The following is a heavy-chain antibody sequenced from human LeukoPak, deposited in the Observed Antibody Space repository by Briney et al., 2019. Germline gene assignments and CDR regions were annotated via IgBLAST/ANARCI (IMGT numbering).Heavy chain of an antibody. J-gene: IGHJ3*02. CDR1: GGSFNTYY. D-gene: IGHD6-6*01. CDR3: ARLAIAARLAPFDI. Sequence: PSETPSLTCTVSGGSFNTYYWSWIRQSPGKGLEWMGYIYHTGNTNYNPSLKSRVTISIDTSQNQFSLNLTSVTAADTAVYYCARLAIAARLAPFDIWGQGTMVTVSS. CDR2: IYHTGNT. V-gene: IGHV4-59*08.